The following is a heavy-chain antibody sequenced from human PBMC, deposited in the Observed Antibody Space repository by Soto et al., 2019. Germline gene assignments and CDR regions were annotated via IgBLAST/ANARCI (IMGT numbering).Heavy chain of an antibody. Sequence: QVQLVESGGGVVQPGRSLRLSCAASGFTFSSYGMHWVRQAPGKGLEWVAVIWYDGSNKYYADSVKGRFTISRDNSKNTLYLQMNGLRAEDTGVYYCAREDFYSSGSYYYFDYWGQGTLVTVSS. CDR1: GFTFSSYG. CDR2: IWYDGSNK. CDR3: AREDFYSSGSYYYFDY. D-gene: IGHD3-10*01. V-gene: IGHV3-33*01. J-gene: IGHJ4*02.